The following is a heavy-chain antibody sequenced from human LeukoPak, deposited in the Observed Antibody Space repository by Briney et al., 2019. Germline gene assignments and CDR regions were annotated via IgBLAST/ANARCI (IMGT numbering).Heavy chain of an antibody. CDR2: IYSSGNT. CDR1: GFTVSSNY. Sequence: PGGSLRLSCAASGFTVSSNYMSWVRQAPGKGLEWVSIIYSSGNTYYADSVKSRFTISRDNSKNTLYLQMNSLRAEDTAVYYCATMTTVIMGGYYYGMDVWGQGTTVTVSS. V-gene: IGHV3-53*01. D-gene: IGHD4-17*01. CDR3: ATMTTVIMGGYYYGMDV. J-gene: IGHJ6*02.